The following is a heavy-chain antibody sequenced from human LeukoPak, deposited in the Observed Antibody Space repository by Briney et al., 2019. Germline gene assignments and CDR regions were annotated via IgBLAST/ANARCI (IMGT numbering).Heavy chain of an antibody. J-gene: IGHJ3*02. V-gene: IGHV3-30*18. CDR2: ISYDGSNK. CDR1: GFTFSSYG. Sequence: PGGSLRLSCAASGFTFSSYGMHWVRQAPGKGLEWVAVISYDGSNKYYADSVKGRFTISRDDSKNTLYLQMNSLRAEDTAVYYCAKSGIVGPTRAFDIWGQGTMVTVSS. D-gene: IGHD2-15*01. CDR3: AKSGIVGPTRAFDI.